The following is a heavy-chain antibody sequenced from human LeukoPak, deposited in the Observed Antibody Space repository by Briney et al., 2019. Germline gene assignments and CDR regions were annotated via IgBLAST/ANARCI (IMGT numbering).Heavy chain of an antibody. CDR2: INHSGST. D-gene: IGHD3-22*01. CDR3: ARLRNYYDSSGYYYYYYYGMDV. Sequence: SETLSLTCAVYGGSFSGYYWSWIRQPPGKGLEWIGEINHSGSTNYNPSLKSRVTISVDTSKNQFSLKLSSVTAADTAVYYCARLRNYYDSSGYYYYYYYGMDVWGQGTTVTVSS. J-gene: IGHJ6*02. CDR1: GGSFSGYY. V-gene: IGHV4-34*01.